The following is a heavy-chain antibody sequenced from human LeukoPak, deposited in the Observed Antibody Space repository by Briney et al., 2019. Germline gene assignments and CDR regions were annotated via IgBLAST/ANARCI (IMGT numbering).Heavy chain of an antibody. V-gene: IGHV4-39*01. D-gene: IGHD6-6*01. CDR2: IYYSGNT. J-gene: IGHJ4*02. Sequence: SETLSLTCTVSGGSISSSSYYWGWIRQPPGKGLEWIGTIYYSGNTYYNPSLKSRVSISVDTSKNQFSLKLSSVTAADTAVYYCARGFSIATNFEYYFDYWGQGTLVTVSS. CDR3: ARGFSIATNFEYYFDY. CDR1: GGSISSSSYY.